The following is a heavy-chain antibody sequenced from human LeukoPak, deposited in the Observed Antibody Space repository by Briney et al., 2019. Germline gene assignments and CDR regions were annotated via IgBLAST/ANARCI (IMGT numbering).Heavy chain of an antibody. CDR3: AREGPSGSLDY. D-gene: IGHD1-26*01. J-gene: IGHJ4*02. CDR1: GGSFSGYY. V-gene: IGHV4-31*11. CDR2: IYYSGST. Sequence: PSETLSLTCAVYGGSFSGYYWSWIRQHPGKGLEWIGYIYYSGSTYYNPSLKSRVTISVDTSKNQFSLKLSSVTAADTAVYYCAREGPSGSLDYWGQGTLVTVSS.